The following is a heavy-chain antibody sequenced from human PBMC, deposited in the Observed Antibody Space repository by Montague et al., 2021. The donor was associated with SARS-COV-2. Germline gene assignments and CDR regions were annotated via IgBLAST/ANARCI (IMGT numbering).Heavy chain of an antibody. D-gene: IGHD3-3*01. CDR2: IRSKAYGGTT. CDR1: GFTFGDYA. CDR3: TSNEFWSAYYFDY. Sequence: SLRLSCAASGFTFGDYAMSWVRQAPGNGLEWVGFIRSKAYGGTTEYAASVKGRFTISRDDSKSIAYLQMNSLKTEDTAVYYCTSNEFWSAYYFDYWGQGTLVTVSS. J-gene: IGHJ4*02. V-gene: IGHV3-49*04.